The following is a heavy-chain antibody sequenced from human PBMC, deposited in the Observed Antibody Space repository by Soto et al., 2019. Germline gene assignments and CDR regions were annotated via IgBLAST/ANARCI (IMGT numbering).Heavy chain of an antibody. CDR2: ISYDGSNK. V-gene: IGHV3-30-3*01. J-gene: IGHJ5*02. CDR1: GFTFSSYA. Sequence: QVQLVESGGGVVQPGRSLRLSCAASGFTFSSYAMHWVRQAPGKGLEWVAVISYDGSNKYYADSVKGRFTISRDNSKNTLYLQMNSLRAEDTAVYYCVLGRFLEWLHCDPWGQGTLVTVSS. CDR3: VLGRFLEWLHCDP. D-gene: IGHD3-3*01.